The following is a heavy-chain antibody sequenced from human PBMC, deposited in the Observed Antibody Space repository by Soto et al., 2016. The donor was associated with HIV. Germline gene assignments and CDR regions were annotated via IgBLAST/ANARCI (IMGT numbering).Heavy chain of an antibody. CDR2: FFYSETI. V-gene: IGHV4-39*01. D-gene: IGHD3-3*01. CDR1: GGSISSDNYY. J-gene: IGHJ4*02. CDR3: ARQEGITIFGIVTGPLDF. Sequence: QLQLQESGPGLVKPSETLSLTCTVSGGSISSDNYYWSWIRQPPGKGLEWIGGFFYSETIYYNPSLTGRVTISADTSKNSFSLRLSSVDRRRHAVYSCARQEGITIFGIVTGPLDFWGQGILSPS.